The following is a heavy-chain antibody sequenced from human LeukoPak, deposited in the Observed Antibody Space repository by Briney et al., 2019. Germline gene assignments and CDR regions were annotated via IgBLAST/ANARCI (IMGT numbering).Heavy chain of an antibody. CDR2: INHRGST. CDR1: GESLSKYY. V-gene: IGHV4-34*01. Sequence: SETLSLTCAVYGESLSKYYWTWIRQSQGKGLEWIGEINHRGSTNLNPSLKSRVTLSVDTPKYQFSLKLTSVTAADAAVYYCASSVGSTDYWGQGTLVTVSS. CDR3: ASSVGSTDY. J-gene: IGHJ4*02. D-gene: IGHD1-26*01.